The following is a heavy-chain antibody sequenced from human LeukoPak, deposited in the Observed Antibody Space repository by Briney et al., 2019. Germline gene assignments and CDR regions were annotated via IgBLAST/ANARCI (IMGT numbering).Heavy chain of an antibody. J-gene: IGHJ1*01. CDR2: IYSGGST. Sequence: GGSLRLSCAASGFTFSDYYMSWIRQAPGKGLEWVSVIYSGGSTYYADSVKGRFTISRDNSKNTLYLQMNSLRAEDTAVYYCARVVRGGEYFQHWGQGTLVTVSS. CDR3: ARVVRGGEYFQH. D-gene: IGHD3-16*01. V-gene: IGHV3-66*01. CDR1: GFTFSDYY.